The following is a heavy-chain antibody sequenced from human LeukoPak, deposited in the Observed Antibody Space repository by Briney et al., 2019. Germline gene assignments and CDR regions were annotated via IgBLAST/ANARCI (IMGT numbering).Heavy chain of an antibody. V-gene: IGHV4-59*06. J-gene: IGHJ2*01. Sequence: PSETLSLTCTVSGGSISSYYWSWIRQPPGKGLEWIGYIYYSGSTYYNPSLKSRVTISVDTSKNQFSLKLSSVTAADTAVYYCAKVGDSNFDLWGRGTLVTVSS. D-gene: IGHD3-3*01. CDR1: GGSISSYY. CDR2: IYYSGST. CDR3: AKVGDSNFDL.